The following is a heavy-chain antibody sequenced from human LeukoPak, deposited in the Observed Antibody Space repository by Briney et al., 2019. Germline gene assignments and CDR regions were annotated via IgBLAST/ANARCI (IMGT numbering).Heavy chain of an antibody. D-gene: IGHD2-2*01. CDR1: GYTFTGYY. CDR3: ARDSCSSTSCYPRPDYYYYYYMDV. J-gene: IGHJ6*03. CDR2: INPNSGGT. Sequence: GASVKVSCKASGYTFTGYYMHWVRQAPGQGLEWMGWINPNSGGTNYAKKCQGRVSMTRDTSISTAYMELRSLRSDDTSLYYCARDSCSSTSCYPRPDYYYYYYMDVWGKGTTVTVSS. V-gene: IGHV1-2*02.